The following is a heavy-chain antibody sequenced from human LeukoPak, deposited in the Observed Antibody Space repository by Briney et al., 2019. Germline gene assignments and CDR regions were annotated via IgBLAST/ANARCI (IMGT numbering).Heavy chain of an antibody. D-gene: IGHD5-12*01. CDR2: ISSSSGYT. CDR1: GFTISDYY. Sequence: GGSLRLSCAASGFTISDYYTNWIRQAPGKGLEWVSDISSSSGYTKYADSVKGRFTISRDNAENSLYLQMSSLRAEDTAVYYCARSTSAFDSPFDLWGQGTLVAVSS. V-gene: IGHV3-11*06. CDR3: ARSTSAFDSPFDL. J-gene: IGHJ4*02.